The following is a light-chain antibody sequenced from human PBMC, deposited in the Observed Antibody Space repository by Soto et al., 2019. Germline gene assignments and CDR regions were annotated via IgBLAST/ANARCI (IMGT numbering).Light chain of an antibody. CDR2: WAS. CDR1: QSVLDSSTNKNS. Sequence: DIVMTQSPDSLAVSLGERATINCTSSQSVLDSSTNKNSLIWYHQKPGQPPQLLIHWASIRESGVPDRFSGSGSRTDFTLTISSLQAEDVAIYYFQQYYETPHTFGLGTKLEIK. J-gene: IGKJ2*01. CDR3: QQYYETPHT. V-gene: IGKV4-1*01.